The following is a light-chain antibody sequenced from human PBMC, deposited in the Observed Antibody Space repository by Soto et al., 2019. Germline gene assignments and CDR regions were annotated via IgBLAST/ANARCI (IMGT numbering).Light chain of an antibody. CDR3: SSYTSSSTVYV. V-gene: IGLV2-14*01. J-gene: IGLJ1*01. CDR2: EVN. CDR1: SSDVGGYTY. Sequence: QSALTQPASVSGSPRQSITISCTGASSDVGGYTYVSWYQQHPGKAPKLIIYEVNNRPSGVSHRFSGSKSGNTASLTISGLQAEDEADYYCSSYTSSSTVYVFGTGTKLTVL.